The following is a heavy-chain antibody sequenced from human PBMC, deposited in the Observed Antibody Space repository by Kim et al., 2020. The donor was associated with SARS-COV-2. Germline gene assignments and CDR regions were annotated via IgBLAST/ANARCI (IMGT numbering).Heavy chain of an antibody. J-gene: IGHJ2*01. Sequence: GGSLRLSCAASGFTFSSYEMNWVRQAPGKGLEWVSYISSSGSTIYYADSVKGRFTISRDNAKNSLYLQMNSLRAEDTAVYYCARERDGYPHTFDLWGRGTLVTVSS. D-gene: IGHD5-18*01. V-gene: IGHV3-48*03. CDR3: ARERDGYPHTFDL. CDR1: GFTFSSYE. CDR2: ISSSGSTI.